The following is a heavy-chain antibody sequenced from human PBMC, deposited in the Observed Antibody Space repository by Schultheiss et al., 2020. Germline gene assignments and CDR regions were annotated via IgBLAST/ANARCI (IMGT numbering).Heavy chain of an antibody. CDR3: ATDKGISVSGTWMPFDY. Sequence: ASVKVSCKVSGYTLTELCMHWVRQAPGKGLEWMGGFDPEVGKTVHAQKFQGRVTLTEDTSTDTAYMELSSLRSEDTAVYYCATDKGISVSGTWMPFDYWGQGMLVTVPQ. CDR1: GYTLTELC. D-gene: IGHD6-19*01. J-gene: IGHJ4*02. V-gene: IGHV1-24*01. CDR2: FDPEVGKT.